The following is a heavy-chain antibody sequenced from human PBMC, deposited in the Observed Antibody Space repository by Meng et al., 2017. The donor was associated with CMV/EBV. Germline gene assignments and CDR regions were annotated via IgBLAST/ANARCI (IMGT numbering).Heavy chain of an antibody. CDR1: FSNAW. Sequence: FSNAWMSGVSQAPGKGLEWVGSIKSKTDGGTTDYDAPVKGRFTISRDDSKNTLYLQMNSLKTEDTAVYYCTTGYCSSTSCRRWYFDLWGRGTLVTVSS. CDR3: TTGYCSSTSCRRWYFDL. J-gene: IGHJ2*01. CDR2: IKSKTDGGTT. V-gene: IGHV3-15*01. D-gene: IGHD2-2*01.